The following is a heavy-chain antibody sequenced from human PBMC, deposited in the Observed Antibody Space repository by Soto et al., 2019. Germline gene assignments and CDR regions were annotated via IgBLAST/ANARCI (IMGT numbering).Heavy chain of an antibody. CDR3: ARVEGLVAGLDY. CDR2: ISYDGSNK. D-gene: IGHD6-19*01. J-gene: IGHJ4*02. V-gene: IGHV3-30-3*01. CDR1: GFTFSSYA. Sequence: ESGGGVVQPGRSLRLSCAASGFTFSSYAMHWVRQAPGKGLEWVAVISYDGSNKYYADSVKGRFTISRDNSKNTLYLQMNSLRAEDTAVYYCARVEGLVAGLDYWGQGTLVTVSS.